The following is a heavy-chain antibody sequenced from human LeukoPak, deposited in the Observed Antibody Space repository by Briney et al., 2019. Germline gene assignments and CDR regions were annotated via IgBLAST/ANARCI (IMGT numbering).Heavy chain of an antibody. Sequence: SETLSLTCTVSGGSISSGSYYWSWIRQPAGKGLEWIGRIYTSGSTNYNPSLKSRVTISVDTSKNQFSLKLSSVTAADTAVYYCASHFYSSSWLDYWGQGTLVTVSS. J-gene: IGHJ4*02. CDR1: GGSISSGSYY. D-gene: IGHD6-13*01. CDR3: ASHFYSSSWLDY. CDR2: IYTSGST. V-gene: IGHV4-61*02.